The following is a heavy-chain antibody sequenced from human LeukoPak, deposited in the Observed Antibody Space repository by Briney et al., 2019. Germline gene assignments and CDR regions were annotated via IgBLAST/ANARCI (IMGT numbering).Heavy chain of an antibody. CDR1: GYTFTSYY. CDR2: INPSGGST. V-gene: IGHV1-46*03. D-gene: IGHD3-10*01. Sequence: APVKVSCKASGYTFTSYYMHWVRQAPGQGLEWMGIINPSGGSTSYAQKFQGRVTMTRDTSTSTVYMELSSLRSEDTAVYYCARDYSSYYGSGRGVLNAFDIWGQGTMVTVSS. J-gene: IGHJ3*02. CDR3: ARDYSSYYGSGRGVLNAFDI.